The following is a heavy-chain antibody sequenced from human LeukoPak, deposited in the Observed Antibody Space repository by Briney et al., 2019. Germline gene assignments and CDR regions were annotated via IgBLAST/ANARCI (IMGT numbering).Heavy chain of an antibody. CDR2: IYYSGST. Sequence: SETLSLTCTVSGGSISSSSYYWGWIRQPPGKGLEWIGSIYYSGSTYYNPSLKSRVTISVDTSKNQFSLKLSSVTAADTAVYFCASYSSGWYSPYDYWGQGTLVTVSS. J-gene: IGHJ4*02. V-gene: IGHV4-39*07. D-gene: IGHD6-19*01. CDR1: GGSISSSSYY. CDR3: ASYSSGWYSPYDY.